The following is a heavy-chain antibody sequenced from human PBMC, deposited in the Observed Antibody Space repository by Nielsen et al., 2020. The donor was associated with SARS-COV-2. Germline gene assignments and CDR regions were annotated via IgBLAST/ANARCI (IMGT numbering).Heavy chain of an antibody. CDR2: ISGGGITI. D-gene: IGHD3-16*02. Sequence: GGSLRLSCAASGFPLSSYELNWVRQAPGKGLEWVASISGGGITIFYADSVKGRFTISRDNSKNTLYLQMNSLRAEDTAVYYCARGPITFGGVIVPFDYWGQGTLVTVSS. V-gene: IGHV3-48*03. J-gene: IGHJ4*02. CDR1: GFPLSSYE. CDR3: ARGPITFGGVIVPFDY.